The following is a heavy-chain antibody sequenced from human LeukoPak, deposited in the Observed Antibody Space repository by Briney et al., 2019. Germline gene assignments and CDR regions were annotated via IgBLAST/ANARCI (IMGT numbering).Heavy chain of an antibody. J-gene: IGHJ5*01. Sequence: GGSLRLSCAVSGVTFSRYAMSWVRLAPGKGLEWVSGITASGGATFYVDSVKGRFTISRDNSKNTLYLQMNSLRVEDTAVYYCAKGADYSGSQHFDSWGQGTLVTVSS. CDR1: GVTFSRYA. CDR2: ITASGGAT. CDR3: AKGADYSGSQHFDS. V-gene: IGHV3-23*01. D-gene: IGHD1-26*01.